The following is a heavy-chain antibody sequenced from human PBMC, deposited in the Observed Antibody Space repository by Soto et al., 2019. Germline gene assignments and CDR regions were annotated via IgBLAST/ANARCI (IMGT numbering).Heavy chain of an antibody. CDR1: GGSISSYY. J-gene: IGHJ4*02. CDR2: IYYSGST. CDR3: ARDSDGSGNVDY. V-gene: IGHV4-59*01. D-gene: IGHD3-10*01. Sequence: SETLSLTCTVSGGSISSYYWSWIRQPPGKGLEWIGYIYYSGSTNYNPSLKSRVTISVDTSKNQFSLKLSSVTAADTAVYYCARDSDGSGNVDYWGQGTLVTVSS.